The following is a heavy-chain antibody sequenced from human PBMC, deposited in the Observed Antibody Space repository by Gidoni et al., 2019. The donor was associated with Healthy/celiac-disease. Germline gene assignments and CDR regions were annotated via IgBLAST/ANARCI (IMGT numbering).Heavy chain of an antibody. CDR1: AGSFSSGDHY. CDR2: IYYSGST. J-gene: IGHJ3*02. V-gene: IGHV4-30-4*01. Sequence: QVQLQESGPGLVKPSQTLSLTCTVSAGSFSSGDHYWSWIRQPPGKGLEWIGYIYYSGSTYYNPSLKSRVTISVDTSKNQFSLKLSSVTAADTAVYYCARAPLYYYDSSGYYAFDIWGQGTMVTVSS. CDR3: ARAPLYYYDSSGYYAFDI. D-gene: IGHD3-22*01.